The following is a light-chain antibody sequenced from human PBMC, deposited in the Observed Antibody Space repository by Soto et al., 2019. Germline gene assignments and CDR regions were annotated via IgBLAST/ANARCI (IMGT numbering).Light chain of an antibody. J-gene: IGLJ1*01. V-gene: IGLV2-14*01. CDR2: DVN. CDR1: SSDVGGYNL. Sequence: QSVLTQPASVSGSPGQSITISCTGTSSDVGGYNLVSWYQQYPDKAPKLMIFDVNTRPSGVSNLFSGSKSGNTASLTISGLQAEDEADYCCSSYKSSSTLPDVFGTGTKLTVL. CDR3: SSYKSSSTLPDV.